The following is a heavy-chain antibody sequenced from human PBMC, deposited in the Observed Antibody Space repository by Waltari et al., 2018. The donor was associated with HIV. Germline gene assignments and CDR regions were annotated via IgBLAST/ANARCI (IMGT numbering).Heavy chain of an antibody. Sequence: EVQLVESGGGLVQPGGSLGLSCAASVFTFSSYWMSWVRPAPGQGLEWVANRKQDGSEKYYVDSVKGRFTISRDNAKNSLYLQMNSLRAEDTAVYYCARSITMVRGVQSYYFDYWGQGTLVTVSS. CDR3: ARSITMVRGVQSYYFDY. V-gene: IGHV3-7*01. D-gene: IGHD3-10*01. CDR1: VFTFSSYW. J-gene: IGHJ4*02. CDR2: RKQDGSEK.